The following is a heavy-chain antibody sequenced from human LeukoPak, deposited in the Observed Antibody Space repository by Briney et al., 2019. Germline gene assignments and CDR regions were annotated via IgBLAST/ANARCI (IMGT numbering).Heavy chain of an antibody. CDR3: AKVAGHEYYYHYGMDV. J-gene: IGHJ6*02. CDR2: IRGSGGDT. Sequence: PGGSLRLSCAASGFTFSSYPMSCVRQAPGKGLEWVSAIRGSGGDTYYADSVKGRFTISRDNSKNTLSLQMNSLRADDTAVYYCAKVAGHEYYYHYGMDVWGQGTTVTVSS. D-gene: IGHD6-19*01. CDR1: GFTFSSYP. V-gene: IGHV3-23*01.